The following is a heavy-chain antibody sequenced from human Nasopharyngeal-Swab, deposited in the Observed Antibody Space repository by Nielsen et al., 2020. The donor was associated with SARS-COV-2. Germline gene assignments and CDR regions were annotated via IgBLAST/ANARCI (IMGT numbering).Heavy chain of an antibody. CDR2: IYQSGNT. V-gene: IGHV4-4*02. CDR3: ATSGSSVTAGVNMDV. J-gene: IGHJ6*03. Sequence: WIRQPPGKGLEWIGEIYQSGNTNYNLSLKSRVSISLDKSKNQFSLNLTSVTAADTAVYYCATSGSSVTAGVNMDVWGKGTTVTVSS. D-gene: IGHD6-13*01.